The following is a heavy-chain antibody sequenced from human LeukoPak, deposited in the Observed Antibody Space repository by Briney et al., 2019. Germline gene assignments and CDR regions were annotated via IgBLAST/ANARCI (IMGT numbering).Heavy chain of an antibody. CDR2: ISGSGGNT. Sequence: PGGTLRLSCAASGFTFSSYGMSWVRQAPGKGLEWVAAISGSGGNTYYADSVKGRFTISRDNAKNTLYLQMNSLRAEDTAVYYCARAGRGLRYFDWLTYDYWGQGTLVTVSS. J-gene: IGHJ4*02. D-gene: IGHD3-9*01. CDR1: GFTFSSYG. CDR3: ARAGRGLRYFDWLTYDY. V-gene: IGHV3-23*01.